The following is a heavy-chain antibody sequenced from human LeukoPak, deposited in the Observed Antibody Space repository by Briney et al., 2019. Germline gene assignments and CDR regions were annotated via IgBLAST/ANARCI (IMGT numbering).Heavy chain of an antibody. D-gene: IGHD3-3*01. CDR2: IYYSGST. Sequence: SETLSLTCTVSGGSISSSSYYWGWIRQPPGKGLEWIGSIYYSGSTNYNPSLKSRVTISVDTSKNQFSLKLSSVTAADTAVYYCARLSNNYDFWSGYSDDAFDIWGQGTMVTVSS. CDR3: ARLSNNYDFWSGYSDDAFDI. V-gene: IGHV4-39*07. J-gene: IGHJ3*02. CDR1: GGSISSSSYY.